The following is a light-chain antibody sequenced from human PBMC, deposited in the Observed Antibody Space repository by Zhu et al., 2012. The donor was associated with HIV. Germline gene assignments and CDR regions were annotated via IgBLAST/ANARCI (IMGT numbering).Light chain of an antibody. CDR3: HQYLSSPET. CDR2: GAS. V-gene: IGKV3-20*01. CDR1: QTVSRNY. Sequence: EIVLTQSPGTLSLSPGERATLSCRASQTVSRNYLAWYQQKPGQAPGLLIYGASRRVTGIPDRFSGSGSGTDFTLTISRLEPEDFAVYYCHQYLSSPETFGQGTKVEIK. J-gene: IGKJ1*01.